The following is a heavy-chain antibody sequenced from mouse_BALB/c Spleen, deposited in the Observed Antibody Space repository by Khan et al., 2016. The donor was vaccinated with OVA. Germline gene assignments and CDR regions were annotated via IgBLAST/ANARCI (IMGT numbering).Heavy chain of an antibody. J-gene: IGHJ4*01. Sequence: QVQLQQSGPGLVQPSQSLSITCTVSGFSLTSYGVHWVRQPPGKGLEWLGVIWSDGSTNYNAAFIYRLTISTDNSKSQDFFKMNSLQTNDTAIYYCASNDGYAMDYWGQGTSVTVSS. V-gene: IGHV2-2*02. CDR2: IWSDGST. CDR1: GFSLTSYG. CDR3: ASNDGYAMDY.